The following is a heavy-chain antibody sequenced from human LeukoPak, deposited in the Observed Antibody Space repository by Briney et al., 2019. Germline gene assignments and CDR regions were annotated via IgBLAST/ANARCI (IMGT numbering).Heavy chain of an antibody. CDR3: ATRGYCTNGVCVDY. D-gene: IGHD2-8*01. V-gene: IGHV1-24*01. CDR1: GYTFTSYA. Sequence: GASVKVSCKASGYTFTSYAMNWVRQAPGQGLEWMGGFDPEDGETIYAQKFQGRVTMTEDTSTDTAYMELSSLRSEDTAVYYCATRGYCTNGVCVDYWGQGTLVTVSS. CDR2: FDPEDGET. J-gene: IGHJ4*02.